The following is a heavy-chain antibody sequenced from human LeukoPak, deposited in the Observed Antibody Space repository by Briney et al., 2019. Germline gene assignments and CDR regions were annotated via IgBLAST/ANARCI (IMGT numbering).Heavy chain of an antibody. CDR3: ARDTTKYYDFWSGYFSPVDY. Sequence: GGSLRLSCAASGFTFSSYAMHWVRQAPGKGLEWVAVISYDGSNKYYADSVKGRFTISRDNSKNTLYLQMNSLRAEDTAVYYYARDTTKYYDFWSGYFSPVDYWGQGTLVTVSS. CDR1: GFTFSSYA. CDR2: ISYDGSNK. J-gene: IGHJ4*02. V-gene: IGHV3-30-3*01. D-gene: IGHD3-3*01.